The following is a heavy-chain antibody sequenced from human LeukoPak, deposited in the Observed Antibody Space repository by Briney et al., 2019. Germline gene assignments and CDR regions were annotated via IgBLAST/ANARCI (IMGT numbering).Heavy chain of an antibody. J-gene: IGHJ4*02. Sequence: GRSLRLSCAASGFTFSSYVMHWVRQAPGKGLEWVAVISYDGSNKYYADSVKGRFTISRDNAKNLLYLQMSSLRAEDTAVYSCGRFGDEAGIDNWGQGTLVTVSS. CDR3: GRFGDEAGIDN. CDR1: GFTFSSYV. CDR2: ISYDGSNK. D-gene: IGHD3-10*01. V-gene: IGHV3-30*04.